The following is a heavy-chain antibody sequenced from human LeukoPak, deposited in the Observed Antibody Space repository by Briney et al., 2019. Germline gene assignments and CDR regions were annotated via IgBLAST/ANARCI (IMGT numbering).Heavy chain of an antibody. CDR3: ATRNYDASGGYYYYYFDY. Sequence: PGGSLRLSCAASGFTFSNYAFSWVRQAPGKGLEWVSGISGSGSSTYYADSVKGRFTISRDNSKNTLYLQMNSLRAEDTAVYYCATRNYDASGGYYYYYFDYWGQGTLVTVSS. CDR1: GFTFSNYA. D-gene: IGHD3-22*01. J-gene: IGHJ4*02. V-gene: IGHV3-23*01. CDR2: ISGSGSST.